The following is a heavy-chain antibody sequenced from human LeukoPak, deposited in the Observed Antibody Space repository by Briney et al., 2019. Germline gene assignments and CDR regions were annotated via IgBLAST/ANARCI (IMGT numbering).Heavy chain of an antibody. D-gene: IGHD3-10*01. CDR1: GYTFTSYA. V-gene: IGHV1-3*01. CDR3: ARDRFMVRGVINGVPHY. J-gene: IGHJ4*02. Sequence: ASVKVSCKASGYTFTSYAMHWVRQAPGQRLEWMGWINAGNGNTKYSQKFQGRVTITRDTSASTAYMELSSLRSEDTAVYYCARDRFMVRGVINGVPHYWGQGTLVTVSS. CDR2: INAGNGNT.